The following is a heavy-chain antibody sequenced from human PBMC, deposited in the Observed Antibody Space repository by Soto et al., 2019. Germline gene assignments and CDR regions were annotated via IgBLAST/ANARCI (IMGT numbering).Heavy chain of an antibody. J-gene: IGHJ6*02. CDR3: VSGVLGYCSSTSCPKDYYYYGMDV. D-gene: IGHD2-2*01. CDR1: GGTFSSYA. CDR2: IIPIFGTA. V-gene: IGHV1-69*13. Sequence: SVKVSCKASGGTFSSYAISWVRQAPGQGLEWMGGIIPIFGTANYAQKFQGRVTINADESTSTAYMELSSLRSEDTAVYYCVSGVLGYCSSTSCPKDYYYYGMDVWGQGTTVTVSS.